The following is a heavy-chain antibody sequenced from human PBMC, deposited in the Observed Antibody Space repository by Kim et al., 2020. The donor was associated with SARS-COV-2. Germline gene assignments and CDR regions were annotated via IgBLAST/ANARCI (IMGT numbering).Heavy chain of an antibody. CDR2: ILYDGGNE. Sequence: GGSLRLSCAASGFTFSSYGMHWVRQAPGEGLEWVAVILYDGGNEFYADAVKGRFSISRDNSANTLYLHMSSLTFADTAVYYCAKASDYGDNYYYGMDVWGQGTAVTVSS. CDR3: AKASDYGDNYYYGMDV. J-gene: IGHJ6*02. V-gene: IGHV3-30*18. D-gene: IGHD4-17*01. CDR1: GFTFSSYG.